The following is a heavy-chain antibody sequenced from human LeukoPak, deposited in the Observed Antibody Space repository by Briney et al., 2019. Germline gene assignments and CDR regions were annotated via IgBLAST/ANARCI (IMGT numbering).Heavy chain of an antibody. CDR1: GFTFSDYY. V-gene: IGHV3-11*01. Sequence: GGSLRLSCAASGFTFSDYYMSWIRQAPGKGLEWVSYISSSGSTIYYADSVKGRFTISRDNAKNSLYLQMNSLRAEDTAVYYCARGQRVAYYDSSGYYPFDYWGQGTLVTVSS. CDR3: ARGQRVAYYDSSGYYPFDY. D-gene: IGHD3-22*01. CDR2: ISSSGSTI. J-gene: IGHJ4*02.